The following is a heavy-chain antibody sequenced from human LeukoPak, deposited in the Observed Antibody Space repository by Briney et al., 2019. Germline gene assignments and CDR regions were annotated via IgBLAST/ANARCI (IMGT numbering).Heavy chain of an antibody. V-gene: IGHV1-46*01. J-gene: IGHJ6*02. CDR3: ARRPMVAATPLDYYGMDV. CDR2: IYSSGGST. CDR1: GYSFTTDN. Sequence: GASVKVSCKASGYSFTTDNMHWMRQAPGQRLEWMGIIYSSGGSTSAQKFQGRVTITRDTSASTAYMELSSLRSEDTAVYYCARRPMVAATPLDYYGMDVWGQGTTVTVSS. D-gene: IGHD2-15*01.